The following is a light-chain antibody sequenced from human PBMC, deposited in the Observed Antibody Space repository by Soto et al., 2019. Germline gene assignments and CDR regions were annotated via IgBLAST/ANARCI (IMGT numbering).Light chain of an antibody. V-gene: IGLV2-23*01. CDR2: EGS. Sequence: QSALTQPASVSGSPGQSITISCTGTSSGVGSYNLVSWYQQHPGKAPKLMIYEGSKRPSGVSNRFSGSKSGNTASLTTSGLQAEDEADYYCYSYAGSSTFWVFGGGTKLTVL. CDR1: SSGVGSYNL. J-gene: IGLJ3*02. CDR3: YSYAGSSTFWV.